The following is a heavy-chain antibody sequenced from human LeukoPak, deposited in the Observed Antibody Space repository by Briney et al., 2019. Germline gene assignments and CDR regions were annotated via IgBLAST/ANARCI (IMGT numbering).Heavy chain of an antibody. Sequence: SETLSLTCTVSGGSISSGSYYWRWIRQPAGKGLEWIGRIYTSGSTNYNPSLKSRVTISVDTSNNQFSLKLSSVTAADTAVYYCARVLVGASYYYYYMDVWGKGTTVTVSS. CDR1: GGSISSGSYY. CDR2: IYTSGST. V-gene: IGHV4-61*02. J-gene: IGHJ6*03. D-gene: IGHD1-26*01. CDR3: ARVLVGASYYYYYMDV.